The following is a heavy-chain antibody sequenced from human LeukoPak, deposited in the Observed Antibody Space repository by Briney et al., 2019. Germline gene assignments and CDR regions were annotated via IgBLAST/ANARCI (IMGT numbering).Heavy chain of an antibody. CDR2: INQGGSDK. CDR1: VLTFSGDW. J-gene: IGHJ4*02. Sequence: SVGSLRLSSAPSVLTFSGDWISGGCQAPGKGLEWVANINQGGSDKYYVDSVKGRFTISRDNANNLLYLQMNSLRGEDTAVYYCTRDRSRAEDDWGQGTLVTVSS. CDR3: TRDRSRAEDD. D-gene: IGHD1-14*01. V-gene: IGHV3-7*01.